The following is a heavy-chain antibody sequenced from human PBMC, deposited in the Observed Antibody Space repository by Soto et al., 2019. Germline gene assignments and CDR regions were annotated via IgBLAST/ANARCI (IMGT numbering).Heavy chain of an antibody. CDR2: IYYSGST. CDR1: GGCIVGYS. CDR3: AIVQGSSAYYSVTLSDP. Sequence: LLILSIRCTVPGGCIVGYSGSRIRQQQGKGLEWIGYIYYSGSTNYNPSLKSRVTISVDTSKNQFSLKLSSVTAADTAVYYCAIVQGSSAYYSVTLSDPWGQGTLVTVSP. D-gene: IGHD3-22*01. J-gene: IGHJ5*02. V-gene: IGHV4-59*01.